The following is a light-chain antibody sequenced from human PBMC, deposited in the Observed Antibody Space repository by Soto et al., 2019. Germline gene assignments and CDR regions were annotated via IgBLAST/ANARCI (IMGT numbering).Light chain of an antibody. CDR1: PPISNN. Sequence: RVMTQSPVSLSVSPGERVTLSCRASPPISNNLAWYQQKPVQAPRLLIFDASTRATGIPARFSVSGSVTEFTLTISSLQSEDFAKDYGQQANDWPPTFGKGT. J-gene: IGKJ1*01. CDR3: QQANDWPPT. CDR2: DAS. V-gene: IGKV3-15*01.